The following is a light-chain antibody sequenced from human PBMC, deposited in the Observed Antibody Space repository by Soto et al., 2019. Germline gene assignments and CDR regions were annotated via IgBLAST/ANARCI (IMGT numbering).Light chain of an antibody. J-gene: IGKJ1*01. CDR3: QQYNNWPRT. V-gene: IGKV3-15*01. Sequence: EIVMTQSPANLSVSRGERATLSCAASQSVSSNLAWYQQKNGQAPRLLIYGASTRATGIPARFSGSGYGTEFTLTISSLQPEDFAVYYCQQYNNWPRTFGQGTKVDIK. CDR1: QSVSSN. CDR2: GAS.